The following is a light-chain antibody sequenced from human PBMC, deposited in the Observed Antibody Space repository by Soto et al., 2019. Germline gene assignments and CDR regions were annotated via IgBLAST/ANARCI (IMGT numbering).Light chain of an antibody. J-gene: IGKJ1*01. CDR1: QGISSN. V-gene: IGKV1-9*01. CDR2: AAS. CDR3: QQLNSYPRT. Sequence: DIQLTQSPSSLSASVGDRVTITCRASQGISSNLAWYQQKPGKAPNLLIYAASTLQSGVPSRFSGSGSGTEFTLTISSLQPEDFTTYYCQQLNSYPRTFGQGTKVEIK.